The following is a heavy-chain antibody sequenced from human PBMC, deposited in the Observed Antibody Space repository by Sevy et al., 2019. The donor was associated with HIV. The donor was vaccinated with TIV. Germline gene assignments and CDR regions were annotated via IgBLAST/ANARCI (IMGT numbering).Heavy chain of an antibody. V-gene: IGHV1-18*01. Sequence: ASVKVSCKPSGYTFTSFGFTWVRQAPGQGLEWVGSINTYNSNTYYAQRLQGRLSMTTDTSTSTAYMELGSLRSDGTAVYFCGRWDMATSSDAFDFWGQGTMVTVSS. D-gene: IGHD5-12*01. J-gene: IGHJ3*01. CDR2: INTYNSNT. CDR1: GYTFTSFG. CDR3: GRWDMATSSDAFDF.